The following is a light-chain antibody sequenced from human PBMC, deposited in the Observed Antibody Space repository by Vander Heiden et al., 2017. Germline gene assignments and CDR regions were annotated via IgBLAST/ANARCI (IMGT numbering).Light chain of an antibody. CDR1: NIGSKS. J-gene: IGLJ2*01. V-gene: IGLV3-21*02. CDR3: QVWDSGSAQMI. Sequence: SYVLTQPPSVFVAPGQTARITCGGNNIGSKSVHWYQQRPGQAPEVVVYEDSDRSSGTPDRFSGSNSENTATLTINRVEAGDEADYHCQVWDSGSAQMIFGGGTKLTVL. CDR2: EDS.